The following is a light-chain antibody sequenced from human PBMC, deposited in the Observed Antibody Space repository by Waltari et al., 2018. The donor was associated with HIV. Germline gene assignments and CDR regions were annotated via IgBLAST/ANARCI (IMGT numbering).Light chain of an antibody. Sequence: QSLLTQPPSVSATPGQRITISCTGNKSNIWAGHDVHWYRQPPGTAPRLLIFANSNRPSGVPDRISGSKSTASASLAITGLQAEDEGYYYCQSSDIRLHGLWVFGGGTKVTVL. V-gene: IGLV1-40*01. J-gene: IGLJ3*02. CDR2: ANS. CDR1: KSNIWAGHD. CDR3: QSSDIRLHGLWV.